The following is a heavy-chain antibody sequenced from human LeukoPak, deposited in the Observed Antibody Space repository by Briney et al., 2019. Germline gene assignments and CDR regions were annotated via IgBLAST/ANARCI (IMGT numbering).Heavy chain of an antibody. D-gene: IGHD2-2*01. V-gene: IGHV4-34*01. CDR3: ARGLGYCSSTSCYALPFEY. J-gene: IGHJ4*02. CDR1: GGSFSGYY. CDR2: INHSGST. Sequence: SETLSLTCAVYGGSFSGYYWSWIRQPPGKGLEWIGEINHSGSTNYNPSLKSRVTISVDTSKNQFSLKLRSVTAADTAVYYCARGLGYCSSTSCYALPFEYWGQGTLVTVSS.